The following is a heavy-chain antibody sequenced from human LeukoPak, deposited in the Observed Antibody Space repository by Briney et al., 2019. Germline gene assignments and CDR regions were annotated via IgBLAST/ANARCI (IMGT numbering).Heavy chain of an antibody. CDR1: GYSFTSYD. D-gene: IGHD6-19*01. J-gene: IGHJ4*02. CDR3: ARFPRGWYPDY. Sequence: ASVKVSCKASGYSFTSYDINWVRQASGQGLEWMGWMDPNSDNTGYAQKFQGRITMTRNTSISTAYMELSSLRSEDTAVYYCARFPRGWYPDYWGQGTLVTVSS. CDR2: MDPNSDNT. V-gene: IGHV1-8*01.